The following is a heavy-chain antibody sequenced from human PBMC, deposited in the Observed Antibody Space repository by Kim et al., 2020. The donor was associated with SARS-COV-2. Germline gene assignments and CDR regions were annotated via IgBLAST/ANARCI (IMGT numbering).Heavy chain of an antibody. J-gene: IGHJ4*02. V-gene: IGHV3-73*01. Sequence: GGSLRLSCAASGFTFSGSTIHWVRQASGKGPEWVGHIRSKANSYATAYAASVKGRFTISRDDSKNTAYLQMNSLKTEDTAVYYCTGRLGELLHDYWGQGT. CDR3: TGRLGELLHDY. D-gene: IGHD3-10*01. CDR2: IRSKANSYAT. CDR1: GFTFSGST.